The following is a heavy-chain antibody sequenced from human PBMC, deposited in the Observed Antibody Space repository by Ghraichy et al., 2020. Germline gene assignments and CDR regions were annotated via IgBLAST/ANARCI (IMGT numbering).Heavy chain of an antibody. CDR1: GGSVSSGSYY. CDR3: ARDRATYYDFWSGWGMDV. Sequence: SATLSLTCTVSGGSVSSGSYYWSWIRQPPGKGLEWIGYIYYSGSTNYNPSLKSRVTISVDTSKNQFSLKLSSVTAADTAVYYCARDRATYYDFWSGWGMDVWGQGTTVTVSS. J-gene: IGHJ6*02. CDR2: IYYSGST. D-gene: IGHD3-3*01. V-gene: IGHV4-61*01.